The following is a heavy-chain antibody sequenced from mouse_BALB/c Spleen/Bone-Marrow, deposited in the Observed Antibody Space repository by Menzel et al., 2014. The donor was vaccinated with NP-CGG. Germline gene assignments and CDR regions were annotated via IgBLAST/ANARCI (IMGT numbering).Heavy chain of an antibody. V-gene: IGHV5-9-3*01. J-gene: IGHJ2*01. CDR3: ARQDRVYYFDY. CDR2: ISSAGIHT. Sequence: EVQLVESGGGLVKPGGSLKLSCTASGFTFTSYAMSWVRQTSEKRLEWVATISSAGIHTYYVDTVKGRFTISRDNAKNTLFLHMSSLRSEDTAMYYCARQDRVYYFDYWGQGTTLTVSS. CDR1: GFTFTSYA.